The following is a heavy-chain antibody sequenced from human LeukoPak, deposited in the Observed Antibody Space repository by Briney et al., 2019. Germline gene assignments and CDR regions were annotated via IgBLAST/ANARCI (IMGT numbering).Heavy chain of an antibody. CDR2: INSDGSST. V-gene: IGHV3-74*01. CDR3: AKGGQDYYDSSGIGYGLDP. J-gene: IGHJ5*02. Sequence: GGSLRLSCAASGFTFSSYWMHWVRQAPGKGLVWVSRINSDGSSTSYADSVKGRFTISRDNSKNTLYLQMNSLRAEDTAVYYCAKGGQDYYDSSGIGYGLDPWGQGTLVTVSS. D-gene: IGHD3-22*01. CDR1: GFTFSSYW.